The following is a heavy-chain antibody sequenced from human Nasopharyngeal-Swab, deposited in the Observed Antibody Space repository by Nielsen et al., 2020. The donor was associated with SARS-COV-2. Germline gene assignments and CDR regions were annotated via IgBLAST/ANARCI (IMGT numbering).Heavy chain of an antibody. V-gene: IGHV4-34*01. Sequence: SETLSLTCTVYGGSFTGYYWSWVRPSPGRGLGWVGEINRRGSTHYHPSLEHRVTISLDKSKNQFSLKMTSVTAADTAMYYCARISGWYWLDPWGQGTLVTVSS. J-gene: IGHJ5*02. CDR2: INRRGST. CDR3: ARISGWYWLDP. D-gene: IGHD6-19*01. CDR1: GGSFTGYY.